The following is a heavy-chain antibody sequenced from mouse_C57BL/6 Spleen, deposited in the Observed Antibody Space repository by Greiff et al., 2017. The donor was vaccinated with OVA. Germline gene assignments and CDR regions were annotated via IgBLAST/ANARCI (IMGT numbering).Heavy chain of an antibody. D-gene: IGHD2-4*01. V-gene: IGHV1-19*01. CDR1: GYTFTDYY. J-gene: IGHJ2*01. CDR3: ARYENYDYGFDY. Sequence: EVQLQQSGPVLVKPGASVKMSCKASGYTFTDYYMNWVKQSHGKSLEWIGVINPYNGGTSYNQKFKGKATLTVDKSSSTAYMELNSLTSEDSAVYYCARYENYDYGFDYWGQGTTLTVSS. CDR2: INPYNGGT.